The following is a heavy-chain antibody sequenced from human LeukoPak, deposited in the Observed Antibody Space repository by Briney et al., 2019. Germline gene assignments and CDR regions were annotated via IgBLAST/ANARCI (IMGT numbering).Heavy chain of an antibody. CDR1: GGSFSGYY. D-gene: IGHD4-17*01. J-gene: IGHJ5*02. Sequence: SETLSLTCAVYGGSFSGYYWSWIRQPPGKGLEWIGEINHSGSTNYNPSLKSRVTILVDTSKNQFSLKLSSVTAADTAVYYCARGSTTVTPWGQGTLVTVSS. V-gene: IGHV4-34*01. CDR2: INHSGST. CDR3: ARGSTTVTP.